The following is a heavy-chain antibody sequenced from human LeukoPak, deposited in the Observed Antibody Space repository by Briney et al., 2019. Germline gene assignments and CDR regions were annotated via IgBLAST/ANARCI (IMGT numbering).Heavy chain of an antibody. D-gene: IGHD2-2*01. Sequence: SQTLSLTCTVSGGSISSGGYYWSWIRQPPGKGLEWIGEINHSGSTNYNPSLKSRVTISVDTSKNQFSLKLSSVTAADTAVYYCARVPPRCSSTSCYGIFDYWGQGTLVTVSS. CDR1: GGSISSGGYY. V-gene: IGHV4-30-2*01. CDR2: INHSGST. J-gene: IGHJ4*02. CDR3: ARVPPRCSSTSCYGIFDY.